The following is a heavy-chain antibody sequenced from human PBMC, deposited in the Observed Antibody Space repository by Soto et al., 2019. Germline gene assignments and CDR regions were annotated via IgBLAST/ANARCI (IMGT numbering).Heavy chain of an antibody. Sequence: QLQLQESGPGLVKPSETLSLTSTVSGGSISSSTYYWGWIHQPPGKGLEWIGSIYYSGSTYDNPSHKSRVTMSVDTSKNQFSLKLGSVTAADTAVYYCARRGYYDSSAHDYWGQGTLVTVSS. CDR1: GGSISSSTYY. CDR3: ARRGYYDSSAHDY. CDR2: IYYSGST. D-gene: IGHD3-22*01. J-gene: IGHJ4*02. V-gene: IGHV4-39*01.